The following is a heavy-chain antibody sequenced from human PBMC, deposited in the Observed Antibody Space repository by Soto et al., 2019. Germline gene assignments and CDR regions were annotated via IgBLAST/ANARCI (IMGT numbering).Heavy chain of an antibody. CDR3: ARGIIKGFVGYYYYYIDV. D-gene: IGHD2-15*01. CDR2: MNPNSGNT. Sequence: ASVKVSCKASGYTFTSYDINWVRQATGQGLEWMGWMNPNSGNTGYAQKFQGRVTMTRNTSISTAYMELSSLRSEDTAVYYCARGIIKGFVGYYYYYIDVWGKGTTVTVSS. J-gene: IGHJ6*03. V-gene: IGHV1-8*01. CDR1: GYTFTSYD.